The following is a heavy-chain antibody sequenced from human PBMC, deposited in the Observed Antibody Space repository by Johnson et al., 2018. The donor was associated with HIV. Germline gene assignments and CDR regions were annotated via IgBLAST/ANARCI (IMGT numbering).Heavy chain of an antibody. CDR1: GFTFSDHY. D-gene: IGHD2-15*01. CDR3: VKGDEVVAATSGFDI. CDR2: SRNKANTYTT. J-gene: IGHJ3*02. Sequence: VQLVESGGGLVQPGGSLRLSCAASGFTFSDHYMDWVRQAPGKGLEWVGRSRNKANTYTTEYAASVKGRFTISRDDSKNSLYLQMNSLRPEDTAVYYCVKGDEVVAATSGFDIWGQGIMVIVSS. V-gene: IGHV3-72*01.